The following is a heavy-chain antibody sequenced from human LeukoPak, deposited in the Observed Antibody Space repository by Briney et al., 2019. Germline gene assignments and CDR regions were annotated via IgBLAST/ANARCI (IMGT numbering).Heavy chain of an antibody. CDR3: ARSSNYASDI. CDR2: IYITGTT. Sequence: SETLSLTCTVSGNSLSGYNWTWIRQPAGKGLEWIGLIYITGTTYYNPSLESRLTMSLVTSKNQFSLKLTSVAAADTAVYYCARSSNYASDIWGQGTVVTVSS. D-gene: IGHD4-11*01. V-gene: IGHV4-4*07. J-gene: IGHJ3*02. CDR1: GNSLSGYN.